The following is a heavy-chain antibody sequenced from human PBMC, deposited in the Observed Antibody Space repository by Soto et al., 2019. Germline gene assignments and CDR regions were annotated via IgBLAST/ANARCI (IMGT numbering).Heavy chain of an antibody. CDR2: IYYSGST. Sequence: SQRMSLTRTVAGGSVGSVRFCWIWIRQPPGKGLEWIGYIYYSGSTKYNPSLTSRVTISVDTSKNQFSLKLTSVTAADTAVYYCARSGSGSGWLGGQGTLVTVSS. CDR3: ARSGSGSGWL. CDR1: GGSVGSVRFC. V-gene: IGHV4-61*01. D-gene: IGHD6-19*01. J-gene: IGHJ4*02.